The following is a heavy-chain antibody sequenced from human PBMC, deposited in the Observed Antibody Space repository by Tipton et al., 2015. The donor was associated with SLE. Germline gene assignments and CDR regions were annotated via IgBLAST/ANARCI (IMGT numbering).Heavy chain of an antibody. D-gene: IGHD7-27*01. V-gene: IGHV1-18*01. J-gene: IGHJ2*01. Sequence: QFGAEMKKPGASVKVSCKASGYTFTSYGISWVRQAPGQGLEWMGWISAYNGNTNYAQKLQGRVTMTTDTSTSTAYMELRGLRSDDTAVYYCARDTPPNWGYWYFDLWGRGTLVTVSS. CDR3: ARDTPPNWGYWYFDL. CDR2: ISAYNGNT. CDR1: GYTFTSYG.